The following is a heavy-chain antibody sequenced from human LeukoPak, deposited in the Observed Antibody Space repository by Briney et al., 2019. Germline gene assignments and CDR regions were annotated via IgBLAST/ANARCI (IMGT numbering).Heavy chain of an antibody. CDR1: GFTFRTCA. V-gene: IGHV3-23*01. J-gene: IGHJ4*02. D-gene: IGHD2-2*01. CDR3: AKAHCSPTSCSRIDY. CDR2: ISGSGGRT. Sequence: PGGCLRLSRAAPGFTFRTCAMCWVREAPGKGLGWVSAISGSGGRTFYADSVKGRFTISRDNSKDTVYLQMSGLRAEDTALYYCAKAHCSPTSCSRIDYWGQGSLVTVSS.